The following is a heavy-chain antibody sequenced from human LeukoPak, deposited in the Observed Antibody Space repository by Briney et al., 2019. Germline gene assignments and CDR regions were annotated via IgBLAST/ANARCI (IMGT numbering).Heavy chain of an antibody. D-gene: IGHD3-22*01. CDR3: AKYRAYYYDSSGNPYYFDY. J-gene: IGHJ4*02. CDR2: ISGSGGST. CDR1: GFTFSSYA. V-gene: IGHV3-23*01. Sequence: PGGSLRLSCAASGFTFSSYAMSWVRQAPGKGLEWVSAISGSGGSTYYADSVKGRFTISRDNSKNTLYLQMNSLRAEDTAVYYCAKYRAYYYDSSGNPYYFDYWGQGTLVTVSS.